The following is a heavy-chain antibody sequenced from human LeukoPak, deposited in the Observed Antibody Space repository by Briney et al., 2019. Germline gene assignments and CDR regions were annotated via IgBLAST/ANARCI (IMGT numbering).Heavy chain of an antibody. D-gene: IGHD6-6*01. J-gene: IGHJ4*02. CDR3: ARVLLRQLVDY. Sequence: GGSLRLSCAASGFTFSSYSMNWVRQAPGKGLEWVSSISSSSSYIYYADSVKGRFTISRENAKNSLYLQMNSLRAEDTAVYYCARVLLRQLVDYWGQGTLVTVSS. V-gene: IGHV3-21*01. CDR2: ISSSSSYI. CDR1: GFTFSSYS.